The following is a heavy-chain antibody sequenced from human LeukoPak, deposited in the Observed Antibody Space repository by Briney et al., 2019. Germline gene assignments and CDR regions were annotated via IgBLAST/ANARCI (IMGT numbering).Heavy chain of an antibody. CDR3: ARDRQGTPGTFDI. J-gene: IGHJ3*02. CDR2: IWYDGSQK. CDR1: GFTFRSYG. V-gene: IGHV3-33*08. Sequence: GGSLRLSCAASGFTFRSYGMHWVRQGPGKGLEWVAGIWYDGSQKYYADSVKGRFTISRDNSKNTLYLQMNSLRAEDTAVYYCARDRQGTPGTFDIWGQGTMVTVSP. D-gene: IGHD1-1*01.